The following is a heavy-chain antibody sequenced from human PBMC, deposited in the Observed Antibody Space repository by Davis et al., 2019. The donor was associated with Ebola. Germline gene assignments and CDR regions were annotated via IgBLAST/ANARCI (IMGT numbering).Heavy chain of an antibody. D-gene: IGHD1-1*01. V-gene: IGHV3-33*01. CDR1: GFNFTNHG. J-gene: IGHJ5*02. CDR2: IGNDGTNK. CDR3: ARDLYYNSLNH. Sequence: GESLKISCAASGFNFTNHGIHWVRQAPGKGLYWVTLIGNDGTNKQYVDSVKDRFTISRDDSRSTVYLQMNSLRAEDTAVYYCARDLYYNSLNHWGQGALVTVSS.